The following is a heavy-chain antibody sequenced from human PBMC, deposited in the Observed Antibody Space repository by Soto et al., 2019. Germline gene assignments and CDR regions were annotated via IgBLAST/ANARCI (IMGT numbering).Heavy chain of an antibody. CDR3: ARAPPDNPFDY. D-gene: IGHD3-9*01. CDR2: IYYSGRT. CDR1: GGSISSYY. V-gene: IGHV4-59*01. J-gene: IGHJ4*02. Sequence: PSETLSLTCTVSGGSISSYYWSWIRQPPGKELECIGYIYYSGRTNYNPSLKSRVTISVDTSKNQFSLKLSSVTAADTAVYYCARAPPDNPFDYWGQGTQVTVSS.